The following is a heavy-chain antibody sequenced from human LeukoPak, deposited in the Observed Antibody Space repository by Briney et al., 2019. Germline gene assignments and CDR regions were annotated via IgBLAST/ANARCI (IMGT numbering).Heavy chain of an antibody. CDR3: ARDGVYYGSGSYLNYFDY. J-gene: IGHJ4*02. CDR1: GGSISSGGYS. D-gene: IGHD3-10*01. CDR2: IYQSGST. V-gene: IGHV4-30-2*01. Sequence: SQTLSLTCAVSGGSISSGGYSWSWIRQPPGKGLEWIGYIYQSGSTYYNPSLKSRLTMSVDRSKDQFSLKLSSVTAADTAVYYCARDGVYYGSGSYLNYFDYWGQGTLVTVSS.